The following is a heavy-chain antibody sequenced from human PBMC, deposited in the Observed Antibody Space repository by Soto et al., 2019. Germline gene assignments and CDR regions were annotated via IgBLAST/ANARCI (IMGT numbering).Heavy chain of an antibody. D-gene: IGHD1-1*01. CDR1: GYTFTSYD. Sequence: QVQLVQSGAEVKKPGASVKVSCKASGYTFTSYDINWVRQATGQGLEWMGWMNPNSGNTGYAQKXXGXXTMTRNTSISTAYMELSSLRSEDTAVYYCARERTGTTNMDVWGQGTTVTVSS. J-gene: IGHJ6*02. CDR3: ARERTGTTNMDV. CDR2: MNPNSGNT. V-gene: IGHV1-8*01.